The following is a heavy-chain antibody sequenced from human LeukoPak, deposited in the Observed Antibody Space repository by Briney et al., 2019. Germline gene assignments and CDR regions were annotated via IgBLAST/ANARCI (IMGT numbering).Heavy chain of an antibody. Sequence: GGSLRLSCAASGFTFSSYEMNWVRQAPGKGLEWVSYISSSGSTIYYADSVKGRFTISRDNAKNSLYLQMNSLRAEDTAVYYCAREAPTYYYDSSGHKISYFDYWGQGTLVTVSS. CDR2: ISSSGSTI. CDR1: GFTFSSYE. J-gene: IGHJ4*02. CDR3: AREAPTYYYDSSGHKISYFDY. D-gene: IGHD3-22*01. V-gene: IGHV3-48*03.